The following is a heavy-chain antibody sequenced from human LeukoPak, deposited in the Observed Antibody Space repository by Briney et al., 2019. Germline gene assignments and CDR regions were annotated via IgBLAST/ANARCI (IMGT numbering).Heavy chain of an antibody. CDR2: IYHSGST. CDR1: GGSISSGGYS. J-gene: IGHJ4*02. V-gene: IGHV4-30-2*01. Sequence: SETLSLTCAVSGGSISSGGYSWSWIRQPPGKGLEWIGYIYHSGSTYYNPSLKSRVTISVDRSKNQFSLKLSSVTAADTAVYYCARKSSSWSRFDYWGQGTLVTVSS. D-gene: IGHD6-13*01. CDR3: ARKSSSWSRFDY.